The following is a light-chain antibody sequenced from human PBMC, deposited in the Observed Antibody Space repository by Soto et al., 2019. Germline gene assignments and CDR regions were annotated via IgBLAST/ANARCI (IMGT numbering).Light chain of an antibody. CDR1: SSDVGSYNL. CDR3: CSYAGSSTFVI. CDR2: EDS. Sequence: ALTQPASVSGSPGQSINISCTGTSSDVGSYNLVSWYQQHPGKAPILMIYEDSKRPSGVSNRFSGSKSGNTASLTISGLQAEDEADYYCCSYAGSSTFVIFGGGTKLTVL. V-gene: IGLV2-23*02. J-gene: IGLJ2*01.